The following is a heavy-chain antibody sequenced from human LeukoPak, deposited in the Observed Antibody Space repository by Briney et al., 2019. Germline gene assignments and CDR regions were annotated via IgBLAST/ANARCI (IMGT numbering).Heavy chain of an antibody. J-gene: IGHJ4*02. CDR2: IWFNGTRI. D-gene: IGHD6-6*01. CDR3: AKQSRSMGNFEH. CDR1: GFAFSGYG. Sequence: PGGSVRVSCKATGFAFSGYGMHWVRQAPGQGLEWLTTIWFNGTRIYYAEYVKGRFTISRDNSKNTLYLLMDTLRVDDTAMYYCAKQSRSMGNFEHWGQGTQVTVSS. V-gene: IGHV3-33*03.